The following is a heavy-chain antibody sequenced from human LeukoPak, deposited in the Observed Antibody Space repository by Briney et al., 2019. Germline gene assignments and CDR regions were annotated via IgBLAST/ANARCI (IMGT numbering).Heavy chain of an antibody. Sequence: SGPTLVNPTQTLTLTCTFSGFSLSTSGVGVGWIRQPPGKALEWLALIYWDDDKRYSPSLKSRLTITKDTSKNQVVLTMTNMDPVGTATYYCARYIVATIDFDYWGQGTLVTVSS. CDR1: GFSLSTSGVG. CDR3: ARYIVATIDFDY. D-gene: IGHD5-12*01. CDR2: IYWDDDK. J-gene: IGHJ4*02. V-gene: IGHV2-5*02.